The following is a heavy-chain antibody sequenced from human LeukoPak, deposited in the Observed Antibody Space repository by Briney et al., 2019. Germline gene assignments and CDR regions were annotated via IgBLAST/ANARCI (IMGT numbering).Heavy chain of an antibody. Sequence: GGSLRLSCAASGFTFSSYAMHWVRQAPGKGLEWVAVISYDGSNKYYADSVKGRFTISRDNSKNTLYLQMNSLRAEDTAVYYCAAAGGGGYYGIDYWGQGTLVTVSS. V-gene: IGHV3-30-3*01. J-gene: IGHJ4*02. D-gene: IGHD3-3*01. CDR2: ISYDGSNK. CDR1: GFTFSSYA. CDR3: AAAGGGGYYGIDY.